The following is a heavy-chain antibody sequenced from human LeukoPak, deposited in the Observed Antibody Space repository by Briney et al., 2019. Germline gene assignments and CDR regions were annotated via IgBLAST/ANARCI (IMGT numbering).Heavy chain of an antibody. Sequence: PGGSLRLSCAASGFMFSSNWMSWVRLAPGKGLEWVANIKEDGTETYYVDSVKGRFTISRDNSKNTLYLQMNSLRAEDTAVYYCAKDFIVVVPAAHSGLDYWGQGTLVTVSS. V-gene: IGHV3-7*03. CDR2: IKEDGTET. CDR1: GFMFSSNW. J-gene: IGHJ4*02. D-gene: IGHD2-2*01. CDR3: AKDFIVVVPAAHSGLDY.